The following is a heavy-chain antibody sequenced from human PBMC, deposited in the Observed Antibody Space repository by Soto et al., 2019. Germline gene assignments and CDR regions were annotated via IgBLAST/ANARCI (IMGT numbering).Heavy chain of an antibody. CDR1: GGSISSGGYY. CDR2: IYYSGST. D-gene: IGHD6-13*01. J-gene: IGHJ3*02. CDR3: ARGAGKQQLVLGGAFDI. Sequence: SETLSLTCTVSGGSISSGGYYWSWIRQHPGKGLEWIGYIYYSGSTYYNPSLKSRVTISVDTSKNQFSLKLSSVTAADTAVYYCARGAGKQQLVLGGAFDIWGQGTMVTVSS. V-gene: IGHV4-31*03.